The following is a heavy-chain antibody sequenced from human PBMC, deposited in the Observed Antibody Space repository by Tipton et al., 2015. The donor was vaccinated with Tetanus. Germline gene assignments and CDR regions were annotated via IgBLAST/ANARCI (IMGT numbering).Heavy chain of an antibody. CDR1: GETFSDYY. CDR3: GRGTDAYKSGNY. J-gene: IGHJ4*01. Sequence: LRLSCAVYGETFSDYYWSWIRQPPGKGLEWIGEIHPSGSTDYNPSLKSRVIISVDTSKNQFFLKLNSVTAGDSALYFCGRGTDAYKSGNYWGQGTLVTVSS. CDR2: IHPSGST. V-gene: IGHV4-34*01. D-gene: IGHD5-24*01.